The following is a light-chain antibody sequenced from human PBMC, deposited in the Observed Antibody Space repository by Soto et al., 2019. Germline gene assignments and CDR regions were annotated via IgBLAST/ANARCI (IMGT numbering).Light chain of an antibody. CDR2: DNS. CDR1: SSNIGAGFD. CDR3: QSYDSRLSAVV. V-gene: IGLV1-40*01. J-gene: IGLJ2*01. Sequence: QSVLTQPPSVSGAPGQRVTISCTGNSSNIGAGFDVHWYQQLPGTAPKLLIYDNSNRPSGVPDRFSGSKSGTSASLAITGLQAEDGTDYYCQSYDSRLSAVVFGGATQLTVL.